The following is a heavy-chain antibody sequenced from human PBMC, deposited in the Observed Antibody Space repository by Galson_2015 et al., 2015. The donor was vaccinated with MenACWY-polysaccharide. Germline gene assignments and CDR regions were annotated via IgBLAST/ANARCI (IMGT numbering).Heavy chain of an antibody. Sequence: SLRLSCAVSGFTFSSYAMSWVRQAPGKGLEWVSVISGSGGSTYYADSVKGRFTISRDNFKNTLYLQMNSLRAEDTAEYYCANDQNKCLLRTGIDACCQGTLVTVSS. CDR3: ANDQNKCLLRTGIDA. D-gene: IGHD5/OR15-5a*01. CDR1: GFTFSSYA. CDR2: ISGSGGST. J-gene: IGHJ5*02. V-gene: IGHV3-23*01.